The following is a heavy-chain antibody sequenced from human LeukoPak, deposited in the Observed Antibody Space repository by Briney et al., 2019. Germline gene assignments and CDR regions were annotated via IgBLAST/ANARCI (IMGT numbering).Heavy chain of an antibody. D-gene: IGHD3-16*01. V-gene: IGHV4-59*13. CDR2: IHYSGST. Sequence: SEPLSLTCTVCVGSISSYYWGWIPQPPGKGLEGIGYIHYSGSTNYNPSRKSRVTISVDTSKEQVYLKVTSVTPADTAVYYCARANVLGMGASDIWGQGTMVTVSS. J-gene: IGHJ3*02. CDR3: ARANVLGMGASDI. CDR1: VGSISSYY.